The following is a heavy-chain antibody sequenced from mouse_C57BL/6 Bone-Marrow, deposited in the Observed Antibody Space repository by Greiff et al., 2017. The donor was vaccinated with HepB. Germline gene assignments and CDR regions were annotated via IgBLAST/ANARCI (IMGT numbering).Heavy chain of an antibody. V-gene: IGHV1-26*01. Sequence: EVQLQQSGPELVKPGASVKISCKASGYTFTDYYMNWVKQSHGKSLEWIGDINPNNGGTSYNQKLKGKATLTVDKSSSTAYMELRSLTSEDSAVYYCASPYYSNWGDYWGQGTSVTVSS. J-gene: IGHJ4*01. CDR1: GYTFTDYY. CDR2: INPNNGGT. CDR3: ASPYYSNWGDY. D-gene: IGHD2-5*01.